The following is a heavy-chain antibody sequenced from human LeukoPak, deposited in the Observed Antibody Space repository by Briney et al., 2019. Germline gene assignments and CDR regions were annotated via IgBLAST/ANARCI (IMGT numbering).Heavy chain of an antibody. CDR2: INHSGST. D-gene: IGHD3-3*01. CDR1: GGSLSGYY. J-gene: IGHJ5*02. CDR3: ARDVRSGYYIEWFDP. Sequence: PSETLSLTCAVYGGSLSGYYWSWIRQPPGKGLEWIGEINHSGSTNYNPSLKSRVTISVDTSKNQFSLKLSPVTAADTAVYYCARDVRSGYYIEWFDPWGQGTLVTLSS. V-gene: IGHV4-34*01.